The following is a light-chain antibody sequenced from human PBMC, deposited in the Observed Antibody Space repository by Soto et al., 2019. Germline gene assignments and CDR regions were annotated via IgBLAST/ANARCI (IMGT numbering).Light chain of an antibody. V-gene: IGKV3-11*01. J-gene: IGKJ5*01. CDR2: DAS. CDR3: QQGPHSIT. Sequence: EIVLTQSPATMSFSPRASATLSCRASQSLSYYLAWYQQKPGQAPRLLNYDASHRATGIPVRFSGSGSGTEFTLKISSLEPADFAVYYPQQGPHSITFRQGTRLVIX. CDR1: QSLSYY.